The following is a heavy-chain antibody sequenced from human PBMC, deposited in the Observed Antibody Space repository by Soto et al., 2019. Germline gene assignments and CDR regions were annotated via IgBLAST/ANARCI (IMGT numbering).Heavy chain of an antibody. V-gene: IGHV4-59*01. CDR3: ARTGSYYNAYMDV. D-gene: IGHD3-10*01. CDR2: VYYSGTI. J-gene: IGHJ6*03. CDR1: GCSIGSDY. Sequence: PSETLSLTCTVSGCSIGSDYWSWIRQPPGKGLEWIGYVYYSGTINNNPSLKSRVTMALDTSKNQFSLKLSSVTAADTAVYYCARTGSYYNAYMDVWGQGTTVTSP.